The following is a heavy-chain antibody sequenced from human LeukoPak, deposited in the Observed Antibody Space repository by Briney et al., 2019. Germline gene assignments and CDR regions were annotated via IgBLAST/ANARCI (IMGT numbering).Heavy chain of an antibody. V-gene: IGHV3-23*01. CDR3: AREEALDY. CDR1: GFSFSSYA. Sequence: GGSLRLSCAASGFSFSSYAMSWVRQAPGKGLEWVSGINGGATSTVYADSVKGRFTISRDNSKNTLYLQMNSLRVEDTAVYYCAREEALDYWGQGTLVTVSS. CDR2: INGGATST. J-gene: IGHJ4*02.